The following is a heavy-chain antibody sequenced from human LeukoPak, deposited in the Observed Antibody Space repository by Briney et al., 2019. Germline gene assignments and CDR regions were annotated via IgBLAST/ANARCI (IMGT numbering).Heavy chain of an antibody. CDR2: VSGNGGST. J-gene: IGHJ4*02. CDR1: GFTFSTYA. Sequence: PGVSLRLSCAASGFTFSTYAMSWVRQAPGKGLEWVSAVSGNGGSTNYADSVKGRFTISRDNSKNTVCLQMNSLRAEDTAVYYCAKSPGSTYLFDYWGQGTLVTVSS. V-gene: IGHV3-23*01. D-gene: IGHD2-2*01. CDR3: AKSPGSTYLFDY.